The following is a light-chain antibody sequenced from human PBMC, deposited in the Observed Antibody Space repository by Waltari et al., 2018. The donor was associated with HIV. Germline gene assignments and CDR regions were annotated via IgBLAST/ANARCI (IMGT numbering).Light chain of an antibody. CDR2: WAS. V-gene: IGKV4-1*01. J-gene: IGKJ5*01. Sequence: DIVMTQSPDSLAVSLGERATINCKSSQSVLYNSNNKNYLAWYQQKPGQPHKLLIFWASARESGVPDRFSGSGSGTDFTLTISSLQAEDVAVYYCHQYYFMPPTFGQGTRLE. CDR1: QSVLYNSNNKNY. CDR3: HQYYFMPPT.